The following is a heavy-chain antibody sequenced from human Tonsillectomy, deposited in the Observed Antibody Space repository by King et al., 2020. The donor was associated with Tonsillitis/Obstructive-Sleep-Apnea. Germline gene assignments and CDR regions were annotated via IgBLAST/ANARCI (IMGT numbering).Heavy chain of an antibody. CDR1: GGSVSSGSYY. D-gene: IGHD2/OR15-2a*01. CDR3: ARDGGEIVRVTTAGKRYQYYLMGG. V-gene: IGHV4-61*01. CDR2: IYYSGST. J-gene: IGHJ6*03. Sequence: LQESGPGLVKPSETLSLTCTVSGGSVSSGSYYWSWIRQPPGKGLEWIGYIYYSGSTNYNPSLKSRVTISVDTSKNQFSLKLSSVTAADTAVYYCARDGGEIVRVTTAGKRYQYYLMGGWGKGTTVTVSS.